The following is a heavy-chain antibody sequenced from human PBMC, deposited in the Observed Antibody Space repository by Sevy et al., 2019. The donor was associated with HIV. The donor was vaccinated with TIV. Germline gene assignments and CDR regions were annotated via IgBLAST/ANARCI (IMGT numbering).Heavy chain of an antibody. CDR2: ISTYNGKT. J-gene: IGHJ4*02. CDR1: GYTFSRSV. Sequence: ASVKVSCKASGYTFSRSVITWVRQAPGQGLEWMGWISTYNGKTNYAQKFQDRVTMTTDTSTNTAYMELRRLRSEDKAIYSCARGRGIAVTGGGYYSDYWGQGSLVTVSS. CDR3: ARGRGIAVTGGGYYSDY. D-gene: IGHD6-19*01. V-gene: IGHV1-18*04.